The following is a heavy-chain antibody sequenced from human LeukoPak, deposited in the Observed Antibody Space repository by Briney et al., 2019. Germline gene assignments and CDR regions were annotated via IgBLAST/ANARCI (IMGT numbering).Heavy chain of an antibody. CDR2: TYAGGST. J-gene: IGHJ4*02. Sequence: GGSLRLSCAASEFSVSSNYMSWVRQAPGEGLEWVSVTYAGGSTYYADSVKGRFTISRDNSKNTLYLEMNSLRAEDTAVYYCGGGGWYYFHYRGQGTLVTVSS. CDR1: EFSVSSNY. V-gene: IGHV3-53*01. D-gene: IGHD2-15*01. CDR3: GGGGWYYFHY.